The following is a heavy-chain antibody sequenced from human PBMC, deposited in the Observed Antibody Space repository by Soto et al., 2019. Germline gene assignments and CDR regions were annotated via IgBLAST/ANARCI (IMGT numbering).Heavy chain of an antibody. V-gene: IGHV4-39*01. CDR2: IYYSGST. D-gene: IGHD1-26*01. CDR1: GGSISSYY. CDR3: ARHYGIVGVFDY. J-gene: IGHJ4*02. Sequence: SETLSLTCTVSGGSISSYYWGWIRQPPGKGLEWIGSIYYSGSTYYNPSLKSRVTISVDTSKNQFSLKLSSVTAADTAVYYCARHYGIVGVFDYWGQGTLVTVSS.